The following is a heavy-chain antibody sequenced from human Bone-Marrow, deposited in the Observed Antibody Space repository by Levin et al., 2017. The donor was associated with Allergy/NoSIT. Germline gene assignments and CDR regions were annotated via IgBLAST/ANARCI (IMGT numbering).Heavy chain of an antibody. CDR3: AREEYSYGFGGYYYYGMDV. CDR2: IIPIFGTA. CDR1: GGTFSSYA. V-gene: IGHV1-69*13. Sequence: GASVKVSCKASGGTFSSYAISWVRQAPGQGLEWMGGIIPIFGTANYAQKFQGRVTITADESTSTAYMELSSLRSEDTAVYYCAREEYSYGFGGYYYYGMDVWGQGTTVTVSS. J-gene: IGHJ6*02. D-gene: IGHD5-18*01.